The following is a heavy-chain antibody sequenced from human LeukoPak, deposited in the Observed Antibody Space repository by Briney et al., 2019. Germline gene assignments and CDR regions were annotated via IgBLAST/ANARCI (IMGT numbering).Heavy chain of an antibody. V-gene: IGHV4-30-2*01. CDR3: ARGGYYYDSSGLVSH. CDR2: IFHTGST. D-gene: IGHD3-22*01. J-gene: IGHJ4*02. CDR1: GGSISSGDYS. Sequence: ASQTLSLTCAVSGGSISSGDYSWSWIRQPPGKGPEWMGYIFHTGSTYYNPSLKSRVTISLDMSTNQFSLRLSSVTAADTAVYYCARGGYYYDSSGLVSHWGQGTLVTVSS.